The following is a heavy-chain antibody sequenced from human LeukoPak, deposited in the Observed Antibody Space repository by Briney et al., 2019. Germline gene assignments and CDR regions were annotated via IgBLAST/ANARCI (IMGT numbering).Heavy chain of an antibody. D-gene: IGHD2-21*01. V-gene: IGHV3-7*01. CDR3: ARDRGTYCGGDCYPPSCDY. Sequence: GGSLRLSCADSGFTFSSYWMSWVRQAPGKGLQWLANIKQDGSEKYYVDSVKGRFTISRDNAKNSLYLQMNSLRAEDTAVYYCARDRGTYCGGDCYPPSCDYWGRGNLVTVSS. J-gene: IGHJ4*02. CDR2: IKQDGSEK. CDR1: GFTFSSYW.